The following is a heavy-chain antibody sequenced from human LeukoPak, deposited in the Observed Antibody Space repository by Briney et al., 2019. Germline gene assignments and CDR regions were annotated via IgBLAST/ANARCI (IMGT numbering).Heavy chain of an antibody. J-gene: IGHJ3*02. V-gene: IGHV3-30*03. CDR3: ARASTVTKAFDI. Sequence: GGSLRLSCAASGFTFSVYGMNWVRQAPGKGLEWVAVISYDGSNKYYADSVKGRFTISRDNSKNTLYLQMNSLRAEDTAVYYCARASTVTKAFDIWGQGTMVTVSS. CDR1: GFTFSVYG. CDR2: ISYDGSNK. D-gene: IGHD4-17*01.